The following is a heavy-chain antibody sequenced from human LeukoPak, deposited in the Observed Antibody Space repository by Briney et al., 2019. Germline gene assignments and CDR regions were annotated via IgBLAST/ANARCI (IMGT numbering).Heavy chain of an antibody. Sequence: GGSLRLSCAVSGFTFNGFWMSWSRQAPGKGLEWVASINSDGSEGYYADVVKGRFTISRDNAKNSLYLQINSLRAEDTAVYYCARSSYSSSSSVWGQGTMVTVSS. J-gene: IGHJ3*01. D-gene: IGHD6-6*01. CDR3: ARSSYSSSSSV. CDR2: INSDGSEG. V-gene: IGHV3-7*03. CDR1: GFTFNGFW.